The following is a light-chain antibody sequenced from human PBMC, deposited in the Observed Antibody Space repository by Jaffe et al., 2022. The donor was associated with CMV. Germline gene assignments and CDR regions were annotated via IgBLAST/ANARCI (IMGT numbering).Light chain of an antibody. CDR3: NSRDNSGIPYL. J-gene: IGLJ1*01. V-gene: IGLV3-19*01. CDR1: SLRSFY. Sequence: SSELTQDPAVSVALGQTVRITCQGHSLRSFYANWFQQRPGQAPVLVIYGKNNRPSGIPDRFSGSSSGDTASLTITGAQAEDEADYYCNSRDNSGIPYLFGTGTKVTVL. CDR2: GKN.